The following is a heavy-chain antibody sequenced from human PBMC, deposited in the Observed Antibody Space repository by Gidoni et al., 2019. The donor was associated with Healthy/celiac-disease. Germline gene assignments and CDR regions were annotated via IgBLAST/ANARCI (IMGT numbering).Heavy chain of an antibody. CDR3: AREARGSGTLAWDY. CDR1: GFIFSSYE. Sequence: EVQLVESGGGLVQHGGSLRLPWAASGFIFSSYELHWVRQDLGKRLECVSAIGPGGDTHYAGSVRGRFTVARENAKDSLYLQMNSLRVEDTAVYYCAREARGSGTLAWDYWGQGTLVTVSS. V-gene: IGHV3-13*04. J-gene: IGHJ4*02. CDR2: IGPGGDT. D-gene: IGHD3-10*01.